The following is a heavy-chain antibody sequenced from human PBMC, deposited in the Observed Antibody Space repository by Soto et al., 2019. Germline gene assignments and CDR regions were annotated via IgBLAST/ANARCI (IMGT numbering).Heavy chain of an antibody. CDR2: IYYSGST. CDR3: ARDGIADGMDV. D-gene: IGHD1-26*01. J-gene: IGHJ6*02. CDR1: GGSISSGGYY. Sequence: SETLSLTCTVSGGSISSGGYYWSWIRQHPGKGLEWIGYIYYSGSTYYNPSLKSRVTISVDTSKNQFSLKLSSVTAADTAVYYCARDGIADGMDVWGQGTRSPSP. V-gene: IGHV4-31*03.